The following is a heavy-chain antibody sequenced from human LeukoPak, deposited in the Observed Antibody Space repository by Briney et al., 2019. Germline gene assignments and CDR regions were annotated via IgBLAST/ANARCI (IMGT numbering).Heavy chain of an antibody. Sequence: SETLSLTCAVYGGSFSGYYWSWIRQPPGKGLEWIGEINHSGGTNYNPSLKSRVTISVDTSKNQFSLKLSSVTAADTAVYYCARGVVVPAAIRGNWFDPWGQGTLVTVSS. CDR1: GGSFSGYY. V-gene: IGHV4-34*01. CDR3: ARGVVVPAAIRGNWFDP. D-gene: IGHD2-2*02. CDR2: INHSGGT. J-gene: IGHJ5*02.